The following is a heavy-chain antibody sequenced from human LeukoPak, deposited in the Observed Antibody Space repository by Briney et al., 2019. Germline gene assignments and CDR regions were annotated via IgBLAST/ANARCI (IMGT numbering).Heavy chain of an antibody. J-gene: IGHJ3*02. CDR2: INHSGST. CDR1: GGSFSGYY. D-gene: IGHD2-2*01. V-gene: IGHV4-34*01. Sequence: SETLSLTCAVYGGSFSGYYCSWIRQPPGKGLEWIGEINHSGSTNYNPSLKSRVTISVDTSKNQFSLKLSSVTAADTAVYYCARARVVPAAGDAFDIWGPGKMVTVSS. CDR3: ARARVVPAAGDAFDI.